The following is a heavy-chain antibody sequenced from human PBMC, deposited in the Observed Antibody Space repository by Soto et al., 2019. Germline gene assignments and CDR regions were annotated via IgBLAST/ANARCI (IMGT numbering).Heavy chain of an antibody. CDR1: CGAIISNY. CDR3: ARYRREAVAGYTLDN. CDR2: VYNSGST. J-gene: IGHJ4*02. D-gene: IGHD6-13*01. V-gene: IGHV4-59*01. Sequence: SETLSLTCTFSCGAIISNYWTWVRQPPGKGLEWIGYVYNSGSTNYNPSLKSRVTISEDTSKSQFSLKVNSMTAADTAVYYCARYRREAVAGYTLDNWGQGILVTVSS.